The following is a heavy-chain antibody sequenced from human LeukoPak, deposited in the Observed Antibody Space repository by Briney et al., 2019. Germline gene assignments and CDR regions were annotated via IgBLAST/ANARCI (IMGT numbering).Heavy chain of an antibody. J-gene: IGHJ5*02. V-gene: IGHV1-69*13. CDR2: IIPIFATT. CDR1: GGTFVSFA. CDR3: ARDRSGSYYFLNWFDP. D-gene: IGHD1-26*01. Sequence: AASVKVSCKTSGGTFVSFAIAWLRQAPGQGLEWMGGIIPIFATTNYAQEFQGRVSITADEFTSTVYMELTSLRSEDTAVYYCARDRSGSYYFLNWFDPWGQGTLVTVSS.